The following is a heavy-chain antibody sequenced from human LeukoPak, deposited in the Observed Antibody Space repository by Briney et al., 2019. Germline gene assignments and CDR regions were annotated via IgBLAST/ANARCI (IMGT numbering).Heavy chain of an antibody. V-gene: IGHV1-2*02. CDR2: INPNSDVT. Sequence: ASVKVSCKASGYTFIDYYIHWVRQAPGQGLEWMGSINPNSDVTNYAQNFQGRVTMTRDTFIRTAYMELSRLTSDYTAVYYCARGRSFGELGVYWGQGTLLTVSS. J-gene: IGHJ4*02. CDR1: GYTFIDYY. D-gene: IGHD3-10*01. CDR3: ARGRSFGELGVY.